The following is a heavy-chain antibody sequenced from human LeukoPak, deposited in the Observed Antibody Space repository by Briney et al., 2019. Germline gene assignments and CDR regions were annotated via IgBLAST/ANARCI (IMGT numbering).Heavy chain of an antibody. J-gene: IGHJ3*02. CDR2: ISGDGGST. CDR3: AKDVEANLLDDAFDI. V-gene: IGHV3-43*02. D-gene: IGHD2/OR15-2a*01. CDR1: GFTFDDYA. Sequence: PGGSLRLSCAASGFTFDDYAMHWVRQAPGKGLEWVSLISGDGGSTYYADSVKGRFTISRDNSKNSLYLQMNSLRTEDTALYYCAKDVEANLLDDAFDIWGQGTMVTVSS.